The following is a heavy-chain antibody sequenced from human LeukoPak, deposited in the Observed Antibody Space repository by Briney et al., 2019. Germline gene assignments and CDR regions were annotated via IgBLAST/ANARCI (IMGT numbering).Heavy chain of an antibody. J-gene: IGHJ3*02. CDR3: SGIVGPRHDACDI. Sequence: SEALSLTCSVSGGSLTNYYWSWIRQPPGKGLEWIADRFYSGGTNYNPSPKSRVTTSVETSTKKIYLKLNSATAAAAAVYYCSGIVGPRHDACDIWGQGTMVTVSS. D-gene: IGHD1-26*01. CDR2: RFYSGGT. CDR1: GGSLTNYY. V-gene: IGHV4-59*01.